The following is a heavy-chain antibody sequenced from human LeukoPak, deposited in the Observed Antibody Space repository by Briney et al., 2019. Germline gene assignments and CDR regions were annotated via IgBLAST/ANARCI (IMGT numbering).Heavy chain of an antibody. D-gene: IGHD6-13*01. V-gene: IGHV4-39*07. CDR3: ARVGSSYWFDP. CDR1: GGSISSSSYY. Sequence: SETLSLTCTVSGGSISSSSYYWGWIRQPPGKGLEWIGSIYYSGSTYYNPSLKSRVTISVDTSKNQFSLKLSSVTAADTAVYYCARVGSSYWFDPWGQGTLVTVSS. J-gene: IGHJ5*02. CDR2: IYYSGST.